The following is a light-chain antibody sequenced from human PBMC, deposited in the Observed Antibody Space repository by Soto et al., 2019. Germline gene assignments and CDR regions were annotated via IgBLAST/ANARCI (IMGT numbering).Light chain of an antibody. V-gene: IGKV1-39*01. CDR3: PQSDLPPGT. J-gene: IGKJ1*01. CDR1: EDIGRY. Sequence: DIQVAQSPSSLSASVGDRVTITCRASEDIGRYLNGCQQRPAKAPNLLIYTASRLNTGVPSRFTGSRSGTNFTLSLSGLQPEGFSTYYCPQSDLPPGTFGQGTRVE. CDR2: TAS.